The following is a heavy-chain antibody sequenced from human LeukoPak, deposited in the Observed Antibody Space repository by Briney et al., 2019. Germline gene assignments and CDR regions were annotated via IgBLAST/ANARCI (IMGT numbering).Heavy chain of an antibody. CDR2: IYSGGST. Sequence: GGSLRLSCAASGFTVSSNYMSWVRQAPGKGLEWASVIYSGGSTYYADSVKGRFTISRDNSKNTLYLQMNSLRAEDTAVYYCASGYDFWSGQYFDYWGQGTLVTVSS. J-gene: IGHJ4*02. V-gene: IGHV3-53*01. D-gene: IGHD3-3*01. CDR3: ASGYDFWSGQYFDY. CDR1: GFTVSSNY.